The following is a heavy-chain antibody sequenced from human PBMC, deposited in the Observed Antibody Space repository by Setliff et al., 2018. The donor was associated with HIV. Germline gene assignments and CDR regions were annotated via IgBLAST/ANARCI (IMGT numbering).Heavy chain of an antibody. J-gene: IGHJ5*02. V-gene: IGHV7-4-1*02. CDR2: INTNTGNP. CDR1: GYTFTSYA. Sequence: ASVKVSCKASGYTFTSYAMNWVRQAPGQGLEWMGWINTNTGNPTYAQGFTGRFVFSLDTSVSTACLQISSLKAEDTAVYYCAREVDYSNYPGWFDPWGQGTLVTVSS. D-gene: IGHD4-4*01. CDR3: AREVDYSNYPGWFDP.